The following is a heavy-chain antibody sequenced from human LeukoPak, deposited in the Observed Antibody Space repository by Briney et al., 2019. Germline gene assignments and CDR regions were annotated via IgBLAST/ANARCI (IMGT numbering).Heavy chain of an antibody. CDR3: AKGAGVDY. J-gene: IGHJ4*02. CDR1: GFTFSTYG. V-gene: IGHV3-23*01. D-gene: IGHD3-10*01. CDR2: ISAGGGNT. Sequence: GGSLRLSCAASGFTFSTYGMTWVRQAPGKGLEWVSVISAGGGNTYYADSVKGRFTISRDNAKNTLYLHMNSLRAEDTAVYYCAKGAGVDYWGQGTLVTVSS.